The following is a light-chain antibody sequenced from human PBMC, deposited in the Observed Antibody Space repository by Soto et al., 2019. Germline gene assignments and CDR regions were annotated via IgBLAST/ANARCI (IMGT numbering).Light chain of an antibody. J-gene: IGKJ1*01. CDR3: QQYNSYPQA. CDR1: QSISSY. CDR2: GAS. Sequence: DIEMTQSPATLSGSVGERVTLTCRASQSISSYLAWYQQKPGKAPKLLIYGASNMESGVPSRFSGSGSGTEFTLTISSLQPEDFATYYCQQYNSYPQAFGQGTKVDIK. V-gene: IGKV1-5*01.